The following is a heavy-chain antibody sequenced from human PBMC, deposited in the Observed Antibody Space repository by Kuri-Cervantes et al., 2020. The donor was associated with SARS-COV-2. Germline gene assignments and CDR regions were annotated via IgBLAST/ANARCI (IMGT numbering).Heavy chain of an antibody. CDR1: GGSFSGYY. Sequence: GSLRLSCAVYGGSFSGYYWSWIRQPPGKGLEWIGEINHSGSTNYNPSLKSRVTISVDTSKNQFSLKLSSVTAADTAVYYCARGGGGQLDFDYWGQGTLVTVSS. CDR2: INHSGST. V-gene: IGHV4-34*01. D-gene: IGHD6-13*01. J-gene: IGHJ4*02. CDR3: ARGGGGQLDFDY.